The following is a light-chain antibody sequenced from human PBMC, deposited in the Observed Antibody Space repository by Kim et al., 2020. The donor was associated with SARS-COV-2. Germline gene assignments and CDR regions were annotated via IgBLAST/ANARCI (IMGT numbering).Light chain of an antibody. CDR2: AAT. V-gene: IGKV1-39*01. CDR3: QQTYITPWT. CDR1: QGVSTY. J-gene: IGKJ2*02. Sequence: DIQMTQSPPSLSASVEDRVTITCRASQGVSTYVNWYQQKRGRAPELVVYAATSLQGGVPPRFSGSYSGTEFTLTIAGLQPADAATYYCQQTYITPWTFGQGTKLEI.